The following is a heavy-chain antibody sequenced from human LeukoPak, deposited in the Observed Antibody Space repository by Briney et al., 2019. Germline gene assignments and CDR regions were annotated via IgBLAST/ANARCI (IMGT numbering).Heavy chain of an antibody. J-gene: IGHJ4*02. CDR3: ARHLGQQLVFDY. V-gene: IGHV4-59*01. D-gene: IGHD6-13*01. Sequence: SETLSLTCTVSGGSISSYYWSWIRQPPGKGLEWIGYIYYSGSTNYNPSLKSRVTISVDTSKNQFSLKLSSVTAADTAVYYCARHLGQQLVFDYWGQGTLVTVSS. CDR1: GGSISSYY. CDR2: IYYSGST.